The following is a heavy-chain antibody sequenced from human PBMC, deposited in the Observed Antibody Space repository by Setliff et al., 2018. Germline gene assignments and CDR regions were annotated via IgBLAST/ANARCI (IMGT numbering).Heavy chain of an antibody. V-gene: IGHV4-34*01. CDR1: GGSFSGYY. CDR2: INHSGST. J-gene: IGHJ6*02. Sequence: SETLSLTCAVYGGSFSGYYWSWIRQPPGKGLEWIGEINHSGSTNYNPSLKSRVTISVDASKNQFSLKLSSVTAADTAVYYCARGEVVPAAMLGYYYYYGMDVWGQGTTVTVSS. CDR3: ARGEVVPAAMLGYYYYYGMDV. D-gene: IGHD2-2*01.